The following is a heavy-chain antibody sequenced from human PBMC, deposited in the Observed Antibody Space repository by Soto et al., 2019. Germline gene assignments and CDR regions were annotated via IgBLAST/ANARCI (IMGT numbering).Heavy chain of an antibody. CDR2: ISGSGDTT. CDR3: AKSYGDYPYFYAMDV. J-gene: IGHJ6*02. CDR1: GFILTSYA. D-gene: IGHD4-17*01. V-gene: IGHV3-23*01. Sequence: EVQVLESGGGLVQPGGSLRLSCAASGFILTSYAMNWVRQAPGKGLEWVSAISGSGDTTYDADSVKGRFTISRDNAKNMLYLQMRSLRAEDTAMYYCAKSYGDYPYFYAMDVWGQGTTVTVSS.